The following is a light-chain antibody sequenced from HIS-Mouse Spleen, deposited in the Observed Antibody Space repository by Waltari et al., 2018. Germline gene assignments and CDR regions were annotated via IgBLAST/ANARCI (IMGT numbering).Light chain of an antibody. Sequence: QSALTQPRSVSGSPGQSVTISCTGTSSDVGGYNYVPWYQQHPGKATKLMNYDVSKRPSGVPDRFSGSKSGNTASLTISGLQAEDEADYYCCSYAGSYTWVFGGGTKLTVL. CDR1: SSDVGGYNY. CDR3: CSYAGSYTWV. V-gene: IGLV2-11*01. J-gene: IGLJ3*02. CDR2: DVS.